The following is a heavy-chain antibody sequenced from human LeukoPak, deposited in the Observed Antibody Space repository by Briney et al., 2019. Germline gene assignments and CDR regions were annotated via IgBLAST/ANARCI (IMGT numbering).Heavy chain of an antibody. CDR1: GFTFTSSA. Sequence: ASVKVSCKASGFTFTSSAMQWVRQARGQRLEWIGWIVVGSGNTNYAQKFQEKVTITRDMSTSTAYMELSSLRSEDTAVYSCAAGQVYCSSTSCYKGYYYYYMDVWGKGTTVTVSS. CDR2: IVVGSGNT. J-gene: IGHJ6*03. D-gene: IGHD2-2*02. V-gene: IGHV1-58*02. CDR3: AAGQVYCSSTSCYKGYYYYYMDV.